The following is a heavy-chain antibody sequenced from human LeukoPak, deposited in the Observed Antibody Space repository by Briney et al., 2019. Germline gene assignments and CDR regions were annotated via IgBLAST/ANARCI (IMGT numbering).Heavy chain of an antibody. CDR2: FDPEDGET. CDR1: GYTLTEVS. V-gene: IGHV1-24*01. Sequence: ASVKVSCKVSGYTLTEVSMHWVRQAPGKGVEWRGGFDPEDGETIYAQKFQGRVTMTEDTSTDTAYMELSSLRSDDTAVYYCATAVSYYDYVWGSYRHPNPYSDYWGQGTLVTVSS. D-gene: IGHD3-16*02. CDR3: ATAVSYYDYVWGSYRHPNPYSDY. J-gene: IGHJ4*02.